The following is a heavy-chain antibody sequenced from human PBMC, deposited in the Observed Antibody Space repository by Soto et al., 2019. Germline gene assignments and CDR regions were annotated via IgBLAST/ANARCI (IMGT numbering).Heavy chain of an antibody. CDR2: IYHSGTT. J-gene: IGHJ6*02. CDR1: VGSSNSGYYY. CDR3: ARDNLKTLDV. Sequence: TLSLTCTVSVGSSNSGYYYWTWIRQHPGQGLEWIGYIYHSGTTYYNPSLKSRLTISVDTSKNHFSLMLSSVTAADTAVYYCARDNLKTLDVWGQGTTVTVSS. V-gene: IGHV4-31*03.